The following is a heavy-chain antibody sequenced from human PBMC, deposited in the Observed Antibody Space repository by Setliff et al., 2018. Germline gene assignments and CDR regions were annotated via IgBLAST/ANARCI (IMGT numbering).Heavy chain of an antibody. CDR2: INHSGGT. CDR3: ASRSGVVEDPPRQVILDDGFDI. D-gene: IGHD2-15*01. J-gene: IGHJ3*02. CDR1: GGSFSDYY. Sequence: SETLSLTCAVYGGSFSDYYWSWIRQSPGKGLEWIGEINHSGGTNYNPSLKTRVTISVDTSKNQFSLKVTSVTAADTAVYYCASRSGVVEDPPRQVILDDGFDIWGQGTMVTVSS. V-gene: IGHV4-34*01.